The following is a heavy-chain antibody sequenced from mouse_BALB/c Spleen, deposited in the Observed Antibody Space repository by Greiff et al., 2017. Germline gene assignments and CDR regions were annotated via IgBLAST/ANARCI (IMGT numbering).Heavy chain of an antibody. Sequence: EVKLMESGGGLVKPGGSLKLSCAASGFTFSSYAMSWVRQSPEKRLEWVAEISSGGSYTYYPDTVTGRFTISRDNAKNTLYLEMSSLRSEDTAMYYCARGPSDSSWFAYWGQWTLVTVSA. CDR1: GFTFSSYA. D-gene: IGHD6-1*01. CDR3: ARGPSDSSWFAY. J-gene: IGHJ3*01. V-gene: IGHV5-9-4*01. CDR2: ISSGGSYT.